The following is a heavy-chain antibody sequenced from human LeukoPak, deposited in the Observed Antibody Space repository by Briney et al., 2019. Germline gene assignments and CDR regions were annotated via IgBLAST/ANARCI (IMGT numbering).Heavy chain of an antibody. Sequence: SETLSLTCTVSGGSISSSSYYWGWIRQPPGKGLEWIGSIYYSGSTYYNPSLKSRVAISVDTSKNQFSLKLSSVTAADTAVYYCARHRCAAVIDYWGQGTLVTVSS. CDR3: ARHRCAAVIDY. J-gene: IGHJ4*02. CDR2: IYYSGST. V-gene: IGHV4-39*01. CDR1: GGSISSSSYY.